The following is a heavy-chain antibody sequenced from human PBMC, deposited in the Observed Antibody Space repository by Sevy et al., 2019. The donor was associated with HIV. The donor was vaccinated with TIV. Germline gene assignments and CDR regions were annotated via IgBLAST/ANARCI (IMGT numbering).Heavy chain of an antibody. CDR3: ATKSVYSISSLDF. V-gene: IGHV3-21*01. CDR2: ISSTSSYI. J-gene: IGHJ4*02. D-gene: IGHD6-6*01. Sequence: GGSLRLSYVASGFTFSSFTMIWVRQAPGGGLEWVSSISSTSSYIEYADSVKGRFTISRDNAKNSLFLQLNSLGAEDTAVYYCATKSVYSISSLDFWGRGTLVTVSS. CDR1: GFTFSSFT.